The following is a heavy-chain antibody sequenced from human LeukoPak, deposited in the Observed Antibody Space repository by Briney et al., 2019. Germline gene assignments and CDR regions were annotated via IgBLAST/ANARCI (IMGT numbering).Heavy chain of an antibody. CDR2: IIPIFGTA. CDR3: ARGRMAGTYVFDY. V-gene: IGHV1-69*01. J-gene: IGHJ4*02. D-gene: IGHD6-19*01. CDR1: GGTFSSYA. Sequence: SVKVSCTASGGTFSSYAISWVRQAPGQGLEWMGGIIPIFGTANYAQKFQGRVTITADESTSTAYMELSSLRSEDTAVYYCARGRMAGTYVFDYWGQGTLVTVSS.